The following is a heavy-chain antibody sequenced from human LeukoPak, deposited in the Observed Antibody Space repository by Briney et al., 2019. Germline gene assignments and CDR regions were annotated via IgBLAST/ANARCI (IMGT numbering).Heavy chain of an antibody. CDR1: GFTFSSYG. CDR3: AKDAPSGNFDY. CDR2: IWYDGSNK. Sequence: QPGRSLRLSCAASGFTFSSYGMHWVRQAPGKGLEWVAVIWYDGSNKYYADSVKGRFTISRDNSKSTLYLQMNSLRAEDTAVYYCAKDAPSGNFDYWGQGTLVTVSS. V-gene: IGHV3-33*06. D-gene: IGHD1-26*01. J-gene: IGHJ4*02.